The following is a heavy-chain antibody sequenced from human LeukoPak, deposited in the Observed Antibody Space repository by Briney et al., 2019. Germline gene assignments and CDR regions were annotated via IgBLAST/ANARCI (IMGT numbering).Heavy chain of an antibody. V-gene: IGHV3-23*01. Sequence: GGSLRLSCAASGFTFSSYAMSWVRQAPGKGLGWVSAISGSGGSTYYADSVKGRFTISRDNSKNTLYLQMNSLRAEDTAVYYCPTMSRGLYYFDYWGQGTLVTVSS. CDR2: ISGSGGST. D-gene: IGHD3-22*01. CDR3: PTMSRGLYYFDY. J-gene: IGHJ4*02. CDR1: GFTFSSYA.